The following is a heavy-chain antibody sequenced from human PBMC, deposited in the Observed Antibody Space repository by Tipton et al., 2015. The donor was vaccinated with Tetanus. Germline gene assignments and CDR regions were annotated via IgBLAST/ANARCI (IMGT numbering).Heavy chain of an antibody. D-gene: IGHD6-13*01. CDR1: GGSISSYY. CDR3: ASSRAAADSYYFDY. V-gene: IGHV4-59*01. CDR2: IYYSGST. J-gene: IGHJ4*02. Sequence: TLSLTCTVSGGSISSYYWSWIRQPPGKGLEWIGYIYYSGSTNYNPSLKSRVTISVDTSKNQFSLKLSSVTAADTAVYYCASSRAAADSYYFDYWGQGTLVTVSS.